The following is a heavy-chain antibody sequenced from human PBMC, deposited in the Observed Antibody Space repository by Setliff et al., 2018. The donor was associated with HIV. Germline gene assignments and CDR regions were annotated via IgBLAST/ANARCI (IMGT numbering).Heavy chain of an antibody. J-gene: IGHJ4*02. Sequence: SETLSLTCTVTGYSISSGYYWAWIRQPPGKGLEWIGYIYHAGNTYYNPSLKSRVTISVDTSKNQFSLKLSSVTAADTAVYYCTTTPPFRIFGEVVNDPPYWGQGTLVTVSS. D-gene: IGHD3-3*02. CDR2: IYHAGNT. V-gene: IGHV4-38-2*02. CDR1: GYSISSGYY. CDR3: TTTPPFRIFGEVVNDPPY.